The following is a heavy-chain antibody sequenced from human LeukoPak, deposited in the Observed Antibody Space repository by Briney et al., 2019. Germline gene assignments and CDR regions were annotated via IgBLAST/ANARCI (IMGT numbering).Heavy chain of an antibody. CDR1: GFTVSSNY. J-gene: IGHJ4*02. D-gene: IGHD3-3*01. V-gene: IGHV3-7*01. Sequence: GGSLRLSCAASGFTVSSNYMSWVRQAPGKGLEWVANIKQDGSEKYYVDSVKGRFTISRDNAKNSLYLQMNSLRAEDTAVYYCAAHDYDFWSGYYHHSDYWGQGTLVTVSS. CDR3: AAHDYDFWSGYYHHSDY. CDR2: IKQDGSEK.